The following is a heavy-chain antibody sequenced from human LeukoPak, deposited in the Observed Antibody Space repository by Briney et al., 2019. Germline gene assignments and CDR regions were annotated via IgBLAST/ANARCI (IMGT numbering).Heavy chain of an antibody. CDR3: AKPAGYYYDSSGLDY. CDR2: ISYDGNNK. V-gene: IGHV3-30*18. D-gene: IGHD3-22*01. Sequence: PGGSLRLSCAASGFTFSSYWMHWVRQAPGKGLEWVAVISYDGNNKFYADSVKGRFTISRDNSKNTLYLQMNSLRAEDTAVYYCAKPAGYYYDSSGLDYWGQGTLVTVSS. J-gene: IGHJ4*02. CDR1: GFTFSSYW.